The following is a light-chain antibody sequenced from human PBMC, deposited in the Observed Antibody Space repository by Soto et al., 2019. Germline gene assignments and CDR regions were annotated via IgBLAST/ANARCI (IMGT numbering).Light chain of an antibody. CDR1: ESVSRSY. CDR3: QQYGNSPPT. Sequence: EVVLTQSPGTLSLAPGEGATLSCRASESVSRSYLAWYQQRPGQAPRLLISGASRRATGIPDRFRGSGSGTGFTLTISRLDPEDFAVYFCQQYGNSPPTFGQGTRLEIK. V-gene: IGKV3-20*01. CDR2: GAS. J-gene: IGKJ5*01.